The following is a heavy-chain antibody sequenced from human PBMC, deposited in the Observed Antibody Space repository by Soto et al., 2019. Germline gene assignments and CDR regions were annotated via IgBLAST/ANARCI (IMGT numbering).Heavy chain of an antibody. V-gene: IGHV3-73*01. Sequence: EVQLVESGGGLVQPGGSLKLSCAASGFTFSGSAMHWVRQASGKGLEWVGRIRSKANSYATAYAASVKGRFTISRDDSKNTAYLQMNSLKTEDTAVYYCTTTPDCSSTSCYAGFDYWGQGTLVTVSS. J-gene: IGHJ4*02. CDR2: IRSKANSYAT. D-gene: IGHD2-2*01. CDR1: GFTFSGSA. CDR3: TTTPDCSSTSCYAGFDY.